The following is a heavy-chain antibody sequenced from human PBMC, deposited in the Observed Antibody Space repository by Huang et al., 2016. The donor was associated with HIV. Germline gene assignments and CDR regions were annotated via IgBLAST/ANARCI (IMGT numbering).Heavy chain of an antibody. CDR3: AKDVRMFDP. V-gene: IGHV3-23*01. Sequence: EVQLLESGGGLVQPGGSLRLSCAASGFTFSSYAMSWGSQAQGKGVEWVSSISGSVGSTYYADSVKGRFTISRDNSKNTLYLQMNSLRAEDTAVYYCAKDVRMFDPWGQGTLVTVSS. CDR2: ISGSVGST. CDR1: GFTFSSYA. J-gene: IGHJ5*02.